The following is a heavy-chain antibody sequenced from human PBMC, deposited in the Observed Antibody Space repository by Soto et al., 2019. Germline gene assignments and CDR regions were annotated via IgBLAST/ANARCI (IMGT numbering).Heavy chain of an antibody. J-gene: IGHJ6*02. Sequence: KTGGSLRLSCAASGFTFSSYSMNWVRQAPGKGLEWVSSISSSSSYIYYADSVKGRFTISRDNAKNSLYLQMNSLRAEDTAVYYCARDRLXCTNGVCLDYYYYGMDVWGQGTTVTVSS. CDR3: ARDRLXCTNGVCLDYYYYGMDV. CDR1: GFTFSSYS. CDR2: ISSSSSYI. V-gene: IGHV3-21*01. D-gene: IGHD2-8*01.